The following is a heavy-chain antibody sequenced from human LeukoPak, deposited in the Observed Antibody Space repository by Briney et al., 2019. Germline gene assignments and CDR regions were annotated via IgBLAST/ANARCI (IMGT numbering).Heavy chain of an antibody. CDR2: FLYSGST. CDR3: AASYKRPIELDY. V-gene: IGHV4-59*01. D-gene: IGHD2/OR15-2a*01. CDR1: GGSISTYY. J-gene: IGHJ4*02. Sequence: SETLSLTCTVSGGSISTYYCTWIRQSPGKGLEWIGYFLYSGSTNSNPSLKGRVTVSVDTSKNQFSLKLTSVTAADTAVYYCAASYKRPIELDYWGQGTLVTVSS.